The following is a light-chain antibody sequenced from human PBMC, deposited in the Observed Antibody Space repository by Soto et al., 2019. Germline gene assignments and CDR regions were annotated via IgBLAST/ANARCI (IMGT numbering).Light chain of an antibody. CDR2: GAS. Sequence: ETVMTQSPATLSVSPGERATLSCRASQSVSSNLVWYQQKPGQAPRVLIYGASTRATGIPARFSGSGSGTEFTLTISILQSEDFAVYYCQQYNNWPPLTFGGGTKVEIK. CDR3: QQYNNWPPLT. J-gene: IGKJ4*01. CDR1: QSVSSN. V-gene: IGKV3-15*01.